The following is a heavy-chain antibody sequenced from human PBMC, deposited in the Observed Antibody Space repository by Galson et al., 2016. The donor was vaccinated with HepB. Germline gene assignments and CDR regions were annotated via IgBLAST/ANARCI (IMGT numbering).Heavy chain of an antibody. V-gene: IGHV5-51*01. J-gene: IGHJ3*02. CDR2: IYPDDSDT. D-gene: IGHD1-14*01. Sequence: QSGAEVKKPGESLKISCKAAGYSFMTYWIGWVRQKPGKGLDWMGVIYPDDSDTRYSPSFQGRVTISADKSISTAYLQWGSLKASDTAMYYCVRAMSGTTATLDIWGLGTMVIVSS. CDR1: GYSFMTYW. CDR3: VRAMSGTTATLDI.